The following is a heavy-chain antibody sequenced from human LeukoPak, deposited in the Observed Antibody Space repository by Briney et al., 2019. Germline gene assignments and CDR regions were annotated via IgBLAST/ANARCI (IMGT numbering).Heavy chain of an antibody. CDR2: ISYDGSNK. J-gene: IGHJ4*02. V-gene: IGHV3-30*18. D-gene: IGHD2-21*02. CDR1: GFTFSSYA. CDR3: AKVAKGNIVVVTARDY. Sequence: GRSLRLSCGASGFTFSSYATHWVRQAPGKGLEWVAIISYDGSNKFYADSVKGGFTISRDNSKNTLYLQMNSLGPEDTAMYYCAKVAKGNIVVVTARDYWGPGTLVTVSS.